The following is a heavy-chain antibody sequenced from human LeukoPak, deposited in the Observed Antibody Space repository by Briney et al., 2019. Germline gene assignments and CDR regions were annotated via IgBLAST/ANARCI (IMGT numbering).Heavy chain of an antibody. Sequence: GGSLRLSCAASGFTFSDYNMNWVRQAPGKGLEWVSSISRSSYYIYYTDSVKGRFTISRDNAKNSLYLQMNSLRAEDTAVYYCARDLTSSGWFFDAFDIWGQGTMVTVSS. V-gene: IGHV3-21*01. D-gene: IGHD6-19*01. CDR1: GFTFSDYN. J-gene: IGHJ3*02. CDR3: ARDLTSSGWFFDAFDI. CDR2: ISRSSYYI.